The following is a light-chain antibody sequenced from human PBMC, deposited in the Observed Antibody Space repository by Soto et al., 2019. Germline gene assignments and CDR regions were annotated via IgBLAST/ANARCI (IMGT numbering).Light chain of an antibody. J-gene: IGKJ4*01. Sequence: EIVLTQSPATLSLSPGERATLSCRASQSVSSYLAWYQQKPGQVPRLLIYDASTRATGIPARFSGSGSGTDFTLTISSLAPEDFAVYYCQQRSNWPLTFGGGTKVEI. CDR2: DAS. CDR3: QQRSNWPLT. CDR1: QSVSSY. V-gene: IGKV3-11*01.